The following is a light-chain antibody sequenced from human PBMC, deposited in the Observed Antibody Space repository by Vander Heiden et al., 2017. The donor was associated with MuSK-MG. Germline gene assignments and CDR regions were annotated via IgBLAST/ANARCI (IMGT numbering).Light chain of an antibody. CDR3: QQDDSSPFT. Sequence: DIVMTQSPDSLAVSLGERATINCKSSQSILYSSNNKNYLAWYQQKPGQSPRLLIYWASTRQSGVPDRFSGSGSGTDFTLTISSLQAEDAAVYYCQQDDSSPFTFGPGTKVDIK. CDR1: QSILYSSNNKNY. CDR2: WAS. V-gene: IGKV4-1*01. J-gene: IGKJ3*01.